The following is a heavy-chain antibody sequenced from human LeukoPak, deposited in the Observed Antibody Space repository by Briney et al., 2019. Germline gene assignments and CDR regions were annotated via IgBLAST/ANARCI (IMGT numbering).Heavy chain of an antibody. CDR3: ARGGFYGHPFDF. D-gene: IGHD3-10*01. V-gene: IGHV4-61*02. J-gene: IGHJ4*02. Sequence: SETLSLTCTVSGGSISSGSYYWSWIRQPAGKGLEWIGRIYTSGSTNYNPSLKSRVTISADTSKNQFSLNLNSVTAADTAIYFCARGGFYGHPFDFGGQGTLVTVSS. CDR2: IYTSGST. CDR1: GGSISSGSYY.